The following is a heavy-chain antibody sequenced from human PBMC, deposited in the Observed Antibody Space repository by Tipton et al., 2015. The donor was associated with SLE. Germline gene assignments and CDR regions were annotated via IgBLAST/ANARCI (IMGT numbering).Heavy chain of an antibody. CDR1: GGSISSYY. J-gene: IGHJ5*02. D-gene: IGHD7-27*01. CDR3: ARGKGRNWGWGWFDP. V-gene: IGHV4-59*12. CDR2: IYYGGST. Sequence: TLSLTCTVSGGSISSYYWSWIRQPPGKGLEWIGYIYYGGSTNYNPSLKSRVTISVDTSKNQFSLKLSSVTAADTAVYYCARGKGRNWGWGWFDPWGQGILVTVSS.